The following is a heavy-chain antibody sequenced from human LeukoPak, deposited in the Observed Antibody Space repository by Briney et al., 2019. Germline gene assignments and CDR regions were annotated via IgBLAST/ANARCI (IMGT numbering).Heavy chain of an antibody. CDR3: ARERRSDWYDAFDI. CDR2: ISSSSSYI. V-gene: IGHV3-21*01. D-gene: IGHD6-19*01. Sequence: PGGSLRLSCAASGFTFSSYSMNWVRQAPGKGLEWVSSISSSSSYIYYADSVKGRFTISRDNAKNSLYLQMNSLRAEDTAVYYCARERRSDWYDAFDIWGQGTMVTVSS. CDR1: GFTFSSYS. J-gene: IGHJ3*02.